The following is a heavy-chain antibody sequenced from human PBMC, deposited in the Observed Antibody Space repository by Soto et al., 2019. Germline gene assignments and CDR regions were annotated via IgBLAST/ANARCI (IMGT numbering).Heavy chain of an antibody. CDR1: GGSISGCNW. Sequence: QVQLQESGPGLVKPSGTLSLTCAVSGGSISGCNWWSWVRQPPGKGLEWIGEIYHSGNTNYNPSIKSRFTMAGDKSRNQSSLKLCSVTAADTAVEYCARRWGEGRVDYWGQGTLFTVSS. V-gene: IGHV4-4*02. J-gene: IGHJ4*02. CDR3: ARRWGEGRVDY. D-gene: IGHD3-10*01. CDR2: IYHSGNT.